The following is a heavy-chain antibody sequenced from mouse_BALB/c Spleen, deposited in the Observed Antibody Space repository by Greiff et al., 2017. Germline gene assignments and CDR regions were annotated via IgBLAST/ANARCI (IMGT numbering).Heavy chain of an antibody. V-gene: IGHV14-3*02. CDR2: IDPANGNT. CDR1: GFNIKDTH. D-gene: IGHD6-1*01. Sequence: EGQLQQSGAELVKPGAPVKFSCTASGFNIKDTHMHWVKQRPEQGLEWIGRIDPANGNTKYDPKFQGKATITADTSSNTAYLQLSSLTSEDTAVYYCARGRGSYWYFDVWGAGTTVTVSS. J-gene: IGHJ1*01. CDR3: ARGRGSYWYFDV.